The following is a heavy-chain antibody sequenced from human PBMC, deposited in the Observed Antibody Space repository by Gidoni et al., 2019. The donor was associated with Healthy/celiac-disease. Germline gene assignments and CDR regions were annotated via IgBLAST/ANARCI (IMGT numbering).Heavy chain of an antibody. CDR2: IYWDDDK. V-gene: IGHV2-5*02. CDR3: AHRHDWNDGYYFDY. J-gene: IGHJ4*02. D-gene: IGHD1-1*01. Sequence: QITLKESGPTLVKPTQTLTLTCTFSGFSLSTSGVGVGWIRQPPGKALEGLALIYWDDDKRYSPSLKSRLTITKDTSKNQVVLTMTNMDPVDTATYYGAHRHDWNDGYYFDYWGQGTLVTVSS. CDR1: GFSLSTSGVG.